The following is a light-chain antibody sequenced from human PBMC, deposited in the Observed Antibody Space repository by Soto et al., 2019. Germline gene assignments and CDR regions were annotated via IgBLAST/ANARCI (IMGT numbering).Light chain of an antibody. Sequence: EIVLTQSPGTLSLSPGERATLSCRASQSVSSNYLAWYQQKLDQAPRLLIYDASSRATGIPARFSGSASGTDFTLTISRLEPEDFAVYYCQQYGSSPPISFGQGTRLEIK. CDR2: DAS. J-gene: IGKJ5*01. CDR3: QQYGSSPPIS. V-gene: IGKV3-20*01. CDR1: QSVSSNY.